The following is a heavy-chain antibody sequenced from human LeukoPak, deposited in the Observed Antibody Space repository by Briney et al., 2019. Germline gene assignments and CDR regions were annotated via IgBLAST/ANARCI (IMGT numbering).Heavy chain of an antibody. CDR1: GFTFDDYA. CDR3: AKGNQPLLYGTYFDY. CDR2: ISWNSGSI. D-gene: IGHD2-2*02. Sequence: GGSLRLSCAASGFTFDDYAMHWVRQAPGKGLEWVSGISWNSGSIGYADSVKGRFTISRDNAKNSLYLQMNSLRAEDTALYYCAKGNQPLLYGTYFDYWGQGTLVTVSS. V-gene: IGHV3-9*01. J-gene: IGHJ4*02.